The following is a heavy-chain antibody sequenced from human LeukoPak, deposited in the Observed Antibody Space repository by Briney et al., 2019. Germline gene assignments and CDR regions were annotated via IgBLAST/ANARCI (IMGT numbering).Heavy chain of an antibody. CDR3: ARATYYYGSTGYLLY. V-gene: IGHV3-11*01. J-gene: IGHJ4*02. CDR2: ITSSGNTI. CDR1: GFTFSDYY. Sequence: GGPLRLSCAASGFTFSDYYMSWIRQAPGKGLEWVSYITSSGNTIYYVDSVKGRFTISRDNAKNSLYLQMNSLRAEDTAVYYCARATYYYGSTGYLLYWGQGTLVTVSS. D-gene: IGHD3-22*01.